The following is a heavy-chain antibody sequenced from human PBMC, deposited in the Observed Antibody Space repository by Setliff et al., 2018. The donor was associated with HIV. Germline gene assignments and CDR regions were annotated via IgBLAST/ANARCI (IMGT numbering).Heavy chain of an antibody. J-gene: IGHJ4*02. Sequence: GGSLRLSCAASGFTFSSSAMSWVRQAPGKGLEWVSCISGSGVSTYYADSVKGRFTISRDNSKNTLYLQINSLRAEDTAVYYCAKSQVRYSSGWFFFDYWGQGTLVTVSS. CDR3: AKSQVRYSSGWFFFDY. CDR1: GFTFSSSA. CDR2: ISGSGVST. V-gene: IGHV3-23*01. D-gene: IGHD6-19*01.